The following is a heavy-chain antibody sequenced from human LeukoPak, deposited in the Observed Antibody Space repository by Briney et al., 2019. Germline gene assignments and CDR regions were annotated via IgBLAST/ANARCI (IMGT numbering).Heavy chain of an antibody. V-gene: IGHV3-30*03. J-gene: IGHJ4*02. D-gene: IGHD1-26*01. CDR3: ARDKAPSRVVGAPSGLDY. CDR2: ISYDGSNK. CDR1: GFTFSNYG. Sequence: PGGSLRLSCAASGFTFSNYGMHWVRQAPGKGLEWVAVISYDGSNKYYADSVKGRFTISRDNSKNTLYLQMNSLRAEDTAVYYCARDKAPSRVVGAPSGLDYWGQGTLVTVSS.